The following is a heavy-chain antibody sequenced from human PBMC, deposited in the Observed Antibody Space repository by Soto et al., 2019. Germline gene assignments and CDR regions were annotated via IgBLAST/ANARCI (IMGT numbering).Heavy chain of an antibody. CDR2: ISGSGGST. J-gene: IGHJ4*02. Sequence: EVQLLESGGGLVQPGGSLRLSCAASGFTFSSYAMSWVRQAPGKGLEWVSAISGSGGSTYYADSVKGRFTISRDNSKNTLYLQMNSLRAEDTAVYYCAKETRRCMTGSCPFDYWGQGTLVTVSS. CDR1: GFTFSSYA. V-gene: IGHV3-23*01. CDR3: AKETRRCMTGSCPFDY. D-gene: IGHD2-15*01.